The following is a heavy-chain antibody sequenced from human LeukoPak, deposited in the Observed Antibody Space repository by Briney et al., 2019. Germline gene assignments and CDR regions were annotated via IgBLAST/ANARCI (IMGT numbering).Heavy chain of an antibody. V-gene: IGHV3-30*04. J-gene: IGHJ2*01. Sequence: GGSLRLSCAASGFTFSSYAMHWVRQAPGKRLEWVAVISYDGSNKYYADSVKGRFTISRDNSKNTLYLQMNSLRAEDTAVYYCARENGGWYKDRDWYFDPWGRGTLVTVSS. CDR1: GFTFSSYA. D-gene: IGHD6-19*01. CDR2: ISYDGSNK. CDR3: ARENGGWYKDRDWYFDP.